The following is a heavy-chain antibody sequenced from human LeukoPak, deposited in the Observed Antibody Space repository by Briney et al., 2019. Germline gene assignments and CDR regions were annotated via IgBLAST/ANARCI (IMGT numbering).Heavy chain of an antibody. Sequence: ASVKVSCKASGYTFTDYYMHWVRQAPGQGLEWMGWINPNSGGTNYAQKFQGRVTMTRDTSISTVYMELSRLRSDDTAVYYCARELPRNAFDIWGQATMVTVSS. J-gene: IGHJ3*02. V-gene: IGHV1-2*02. CDR3: ARELPRNAFDI. CDR2: INPNSGGT. CDR1: GYTFTDYY.